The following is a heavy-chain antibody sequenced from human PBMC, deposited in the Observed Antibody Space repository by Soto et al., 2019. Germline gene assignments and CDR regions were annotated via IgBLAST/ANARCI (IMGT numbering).Heavy chain of an antibody. V-gene: IGHV4-59*01. CDR1: GGSISSYY. Sequence: QVQLQESGPGLVKPSETLSLTCTVSGGSISSYYWSWIRQPPGKGLEWIGYIYYSGSTNYNPSLKSRVTISVDTSKNQFSLKLSSVTAADTAVYYCARVRMDLQGRDAFDIWGQGTMVTVSS. CDR3: ARVRMDLQGRDAFDI. D-gene: IGHD2-15*01. CDR2: IYYSGST. J-gene: IGHJ3*02.